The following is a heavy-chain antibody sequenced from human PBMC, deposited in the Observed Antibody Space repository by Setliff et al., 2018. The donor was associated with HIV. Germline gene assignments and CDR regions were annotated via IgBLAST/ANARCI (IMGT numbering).Heavy chain of an antibody. V-gene: IGHV3-64D*09. CDR3: VKPYAGYYYDGSVYDDF. J-gene: IGHJ4*02. CDR2: LSRGGDNT. CDR1: GFTVSTYS. Sequence: GGSLRLSCLVSGFTVSTYSLNWARQAPGKRPEYVAALSRGGDNTKYADSVKGRFIISRGTSKNTLYLQMSSLRPDDTAIYYCVKPYAGYYYDGSVYDDFWGQGTLVTVS. D-gene: IGHD3-22*01.